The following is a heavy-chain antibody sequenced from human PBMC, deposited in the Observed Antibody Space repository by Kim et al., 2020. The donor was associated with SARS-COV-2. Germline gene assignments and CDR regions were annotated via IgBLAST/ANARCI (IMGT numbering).Heavy chain of an antibody. J-gene: IGHJ3*01. CDR1: SDSVSYYY. V-gene: IGHV4-59*02. Sequence: SETLSLTCTVSSDSVSYYYWSWIRQPPGKGLELIGYISYSGNTRYNPSLRSRVTISTDTSKNQFSLKLRSVTAADTAIYFCARTVELSPIEAFDLWGQG. CDR2: ISYSGNT. D-gene: IGHD1-26*01. CDR3: ARTVELSPIEAFDL.